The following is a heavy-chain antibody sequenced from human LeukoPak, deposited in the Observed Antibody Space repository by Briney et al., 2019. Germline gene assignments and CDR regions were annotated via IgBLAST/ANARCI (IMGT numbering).Heavy chain of an antibody. V-gene: IGHV3-21*04. CDR1: GFTFSSYS. J-gene: IGHJ4*02. D-gene: IGHD2-15*01. Sequence: GGSLRLSCAASGFTFSSYSMNWVRQAPGKGLEWVSSISSSSSYIYYADSVKGRFTISRDNAKNSLYLQMNSLRAEDTAVYYCAKYVVVVAATPYYFDHWGQGTLVTVSS. CDR2: ISSSSSYI. CDR3: AKYVVVVAATPYYFDH.